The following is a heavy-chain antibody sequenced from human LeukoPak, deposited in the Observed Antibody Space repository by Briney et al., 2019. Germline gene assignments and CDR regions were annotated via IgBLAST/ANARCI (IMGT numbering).Heavy chain of an antibody. CDR3: ASGYYYLGWYYFDY. CDR1: GFTFSNYE. V-gene: IGHV3-48*03. Sequence: PGGSLRLSCAASGFTFSNYEMNWVRQAPGKGLEWVSYISLSGTTIYYADSVKGRFTISRDNAKNSLYLQMNSLRAEDTAVYYCASGYYYLGWYYFDYWGQGTLVTVSS. CDR2: ISLSGTTI. D-gene: IGHD3-22*01. J-gene: IGHJ4*02.